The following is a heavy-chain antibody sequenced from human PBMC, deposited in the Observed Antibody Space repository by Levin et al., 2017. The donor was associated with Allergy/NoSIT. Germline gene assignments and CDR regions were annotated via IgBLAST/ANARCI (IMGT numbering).Heavy chain of an antibody. D-gene: IGHD2-15*01. Sequence: GGSLRLSCAASGFTFSSYGMHWVRQAPGKGLEWVAVIWYDGSNKYYADSVKGRFTISRDNSKNTLYLQMNSLRAEDTAVYYCARDLARWGGSCYYNWGQGTLVTVSS. CDR1: GFTFSSYG. CDR2: IWYDGSNK. V-gene: IGHV3-33*01. CDR3: ARDLARWGGSCYYN. J-gene: IGHJ4*02.